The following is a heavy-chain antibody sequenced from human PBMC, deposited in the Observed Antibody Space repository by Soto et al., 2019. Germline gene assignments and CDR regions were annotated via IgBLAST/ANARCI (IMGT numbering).Heavy chain of an antibody. J-gene: IGHJ4*02. CDR2: IFPLVAMV. Sequence: QVHLVQSGAEMKKPGSTVKVSCKVSGGDLTNSGISWARQATGQGLEWMGGIFPLVAMVDYSQKFQGRVTFTADESTNTAYMCLRSLRPEGPSVYYCAKEDGAASKSWGQGALVIVSS. CDR1: GGDLTNSG. D-gene: IGHD1-26*01. V-gene: IGHV1-69*12. CDR3: AKEDGAASKS.